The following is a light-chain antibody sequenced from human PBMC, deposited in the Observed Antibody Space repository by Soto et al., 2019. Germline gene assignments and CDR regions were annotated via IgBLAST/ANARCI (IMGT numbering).Light chain of an antibody. CDR3: QHYNNWPPWT. CDR1: QSVSSN. CDR2: GAS. V-gene: IGKV3-15*01. Sequence: EIVMTQSPATLSVYPGERATLSCRASQSVSSNLAWYQQKPGQAPRLLIYGASIRATGIPARFSGSGSGTEFTLTISTLQSEDFAIYYCQHYNNWPPWTFGQGTKVDIK. J-gene: IGKJ1*01.